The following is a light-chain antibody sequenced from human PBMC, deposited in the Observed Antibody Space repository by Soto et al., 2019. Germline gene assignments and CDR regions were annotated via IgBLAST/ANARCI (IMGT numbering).Light chain of an antibody. V-gene: IGKV3-20*01. CDR3: QQYDTSPRT. CDR1: QNLSSGY. J-gene: IGKJ1*01. Sequence: EIVLTQSPGTLSLSPGERATLSCRASQNLSSGYLAWYRQRPGQAPRILIYAASSRATGIPDRFIGSGSGTDFTLTLSRLEPEDFAVYYCQQYDTSPRTFGRGTKVE. CDR2: AAS.